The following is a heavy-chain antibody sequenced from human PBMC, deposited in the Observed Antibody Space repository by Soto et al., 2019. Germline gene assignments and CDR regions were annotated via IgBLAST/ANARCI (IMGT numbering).Heavy chain of an antibody. Sequence: QVQLQESGPGLVKPSQTLSLTCIVSGGSISSGGYYWSWIRQHPGKGLEWIGNIYNSGTTYYNPSLRSRVITSVDTSKNQFSLRLSSVTAADTAVYFCARGSEGSSGCYPRLGYYFDYWGQGTLVSVSS. CDR3: ARGSEGSSGCYPRLGYYFDY. CDR1: GGSISSGGYY. D-gene: IGHD3-22*01. V-gene: IGHV4-31*03. J-gene: IGHJ4*02. CDR2: IYNSGTT.